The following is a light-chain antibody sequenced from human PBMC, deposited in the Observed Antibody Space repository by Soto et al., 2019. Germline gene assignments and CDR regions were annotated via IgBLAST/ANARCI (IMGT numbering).Light chain of an antibody. V-gene: IGLV2-14*03. CDR2: DVS. Sequence: QSVLSQPASVSGSPGQSITISCTGTSSDVGGYNYVSWYQHHPGKAPKLMIYDVSTRPSGVSNRFSGSKSGDTASLTISGLQAEDEADYYCSSYTGSTTEVFGTGTKVTVL. CDR1: SSDVGGYNY. J-gene: IGLJ1*01. CDR3: SSYTGSTTEV.